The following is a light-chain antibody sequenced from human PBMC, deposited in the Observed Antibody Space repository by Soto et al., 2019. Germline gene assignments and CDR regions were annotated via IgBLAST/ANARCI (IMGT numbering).Light chain of an antibody. V-gene: IGLV9-49*01. CDR2: VGTGGIVG. CDR3: AAGHGSGSSFAVV. CDR1: SGYSNYK. J-gene: IGLJ2*01. Sequence: QLVLTQPPSASASLGASVTLTCTLSSGYSNYKVDWYQERPGKGPRFVMRVGTGGIVGSKGDGIPDRFSVLGSGLNRYLTIKNIQEDDESDYHCAAGHGSGSSFAVVFGGGTKLTVL.